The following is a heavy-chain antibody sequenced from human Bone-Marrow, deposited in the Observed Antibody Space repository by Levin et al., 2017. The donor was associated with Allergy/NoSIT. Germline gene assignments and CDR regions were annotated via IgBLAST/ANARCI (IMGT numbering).Heavy chain of an antibody. CDR1: GFNFDDTA. J-gene: IGHJ4*02. D-gene: IGHD2-21*01. CDR3: ATVGLWLNHFDS. V-gene: IGHV3-9*01. CDR2: ITWNSGSR. Sequence: GGSLRLSCAASGFNFDDTAMHWVRQAPGKGLEWVSGITWNSGSRNYADSVKGRFTISKDNAKKSLYLQMGSLRTEDTALYYCATVGLWLNHFDSWGQGTLVAVSS.